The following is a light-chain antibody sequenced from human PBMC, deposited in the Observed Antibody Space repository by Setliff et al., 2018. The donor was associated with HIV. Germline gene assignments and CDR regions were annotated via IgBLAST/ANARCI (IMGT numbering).Light chain of an antibody. CDR1: SSDVGTYDY. V-gene: IGLV2-8*01. J-gene: IGLJ3*02. CDR2: EVT. Sequence: QSALTQPPSASGSPGQSVTISCTGTSSDVGTYDYGSWYQQHPGKAPKLMMSEVTKRPSGVPDRFSGSKSGNTASLTVSGLQVEDEADYYCSSYAGSNNWVFGGGTKVTVL. CDR3: SSYAGSNNWV.